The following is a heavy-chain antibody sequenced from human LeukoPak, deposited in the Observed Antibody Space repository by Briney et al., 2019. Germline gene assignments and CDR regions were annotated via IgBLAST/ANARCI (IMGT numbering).Heavy chain of an antibody. CDR2: LYSGSDT. CDR3: ARVGDHFHWYLDL. J-gene: IGHJ2*01. V-gene: IGHV3-53*01. CDR1: GFTVSTKY. D-gene: IGHD3-10*01. Sequence: GGSLRLSCAASGFTVSTKYMNWVRQAPGRGLEWVSILYSGSDTYYANSVKGRFTISRDSSKNILFLQMNDLRAEDTAVYYCARVGDHFHWYLDLWGRGTLVTVSS.